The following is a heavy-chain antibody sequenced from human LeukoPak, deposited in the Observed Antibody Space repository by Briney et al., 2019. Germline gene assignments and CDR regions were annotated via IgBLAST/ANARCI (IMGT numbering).Heavy chain of an antibody. CDR2: ISYDGSNK. CDR1: GFTFSSYA. Sequence: GSLRLSCAASGFTFSSYAMHWVRQAPGKGLEWVAVISYDGSNKYYADSVKGRFTISRDNSKNTLYLQMNSRRAEDTAVYYCARDRVPDYWGQGTLVTVSS. V-gene: IGHV3-30-3*01. D-gene: IGHD1-1*01. CDR3: ARDRVPDY. J-gene: IGHJ4*02.